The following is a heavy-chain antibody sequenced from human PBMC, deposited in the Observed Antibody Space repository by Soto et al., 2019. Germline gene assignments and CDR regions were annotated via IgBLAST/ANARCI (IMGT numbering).Heavy chain of an antibody. Sequence: QVQLQESGPGLVKPSQTLSLTCTVSGGSISSGGYYWSWIRQHPGKGLEWIGYIYYSGRTYYNPSLKSRVTLSVYTSKNQFSLKLSSVTAADTAVYYCARVDTSMGATCVSYWGPGTLVTVSS. CDR3: ARVDTSMGATCVSY. D-gene: IGHD1-26*01. CDR2: IYYSGRT. V-gene: IGHV4-31*03. J-gene: IGHJ4*02. CDR1: GGSISSGGYY.